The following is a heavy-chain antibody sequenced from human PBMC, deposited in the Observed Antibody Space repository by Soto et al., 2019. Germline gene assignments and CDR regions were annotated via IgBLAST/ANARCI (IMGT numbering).Heavy chain of an antibody. V-gene: IGHV1-2*04. J-gene: IGHJ6*02. CDR3: ARERSAYYYDSSGQTYGMDV. CDR1: GYTFTGYY. D-gene: IGHD3-22*01. Sequence: ASVKVSCKASGYTFTGYYMHWVRQAPGQGLEWMGWINPNSGGTNYAQKFQGWVTMIRDTSISTAYMELSRLRSDDTAVYYCARERSAYYYDSSGQTYGMDVWGQGTTVTSP. CDR2: INPNSGGT.